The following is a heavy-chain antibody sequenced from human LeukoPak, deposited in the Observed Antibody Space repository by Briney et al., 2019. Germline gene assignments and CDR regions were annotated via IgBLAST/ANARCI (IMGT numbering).Heavy chain of an antibody. CDR3: ARGPGYCSGGSCRHYGMDV. D-gene: IGHD2-15*01. Sequence: PSETLSLTCTVSGGSISSSSYYWGWIRQPPGKGLEWIGSTYYSGSTYYNPSLKSRVTISVDTSKNQFSLKLSSVTAADTAVYYCARGPGYCSGGSCRHYGMDVWGQGTTVTVSS. CDR1: GGSISSSSYY. V-gene: IGHV4-39*01. CDR2: TYYSGST. J-gene: IGHJ6*02.